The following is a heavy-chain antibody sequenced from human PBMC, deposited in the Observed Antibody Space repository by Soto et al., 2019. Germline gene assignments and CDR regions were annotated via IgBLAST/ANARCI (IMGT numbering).Heavy chain of an antibody. J-gene: IGHJ5*02. CDR2: IGADNGDT. V-gene: IGHV1-18*01. D-gene: IGHD1-1*01. CDR1: GYTFSTYG. CDR3: ARDWKGAEGFDT. Sequence: QVQLVQSGAEVKKPGASVKVSCKASGYTFSTYGFSWVRQAPVQGLEWMGWIGADNGDTNYAQNFQGRVTMTTDTSTTTFYMELRSLTSDGSAVYCCARDWKGAEGFDTWGQGTLVTVSS.